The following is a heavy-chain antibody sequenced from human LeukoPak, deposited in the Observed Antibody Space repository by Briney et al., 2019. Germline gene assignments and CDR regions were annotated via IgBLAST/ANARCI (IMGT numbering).Heavy chain of an antibody. V-gene: IGHV4-59*08. CDR2: IYYSGST. CDR1: GGSISSYY. CDR3: ARSIAAAGLYYFDY. D-gene: IGHD6-13*01. Sequence: SETLSLTCTVAGGSISSYYWSWIRQPPGKGLEWIGYIYYSGSTNYNPSLKSRATISVDTSKNQFSLKLSSVTAADTAVYYCARSIAAAGLYYFDYWGQGTLVTVSS. J-gene: IGHJ4*02.